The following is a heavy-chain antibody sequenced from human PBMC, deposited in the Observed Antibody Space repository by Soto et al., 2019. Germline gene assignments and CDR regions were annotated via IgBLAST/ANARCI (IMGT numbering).Heavy chain of an antibody. CDR2: IWYDGSNK. V-gene: IGHV3-33*01. Sequence: QVQLVESGGGVVQPGRSLRLSCAASGFTFSSYGMHWVRQAPGKGLEWGAVIWYDGSNKYYADSVKGRFTISRDNSKNTLYLQMNSLRDEDTAVYYCARDYDSSGYPRYYFDYWGQGTLVTVSS. CDR3: ARDYDSSGYPRYYFDY. CDR1: GFTFSSYG. D-gene: IGHD3-22*01. J-gene: IGHJ4*02.